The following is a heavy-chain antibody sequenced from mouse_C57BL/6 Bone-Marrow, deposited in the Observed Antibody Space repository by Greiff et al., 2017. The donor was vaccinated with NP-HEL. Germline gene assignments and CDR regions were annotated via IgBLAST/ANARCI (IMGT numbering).Heavy chain of an antibody. Sequence: EVQLHQSGPELVKPGASVKISCKASGYSFTDYNMNWVKQSNGKSLEWIGVINPNYGTTSYPHPFKGKATLTVDPSSSTAYMQLNSLTSEDSAVYYCARGLLRAWFAYWGQGTLVTVSA. D-gene: IGHD2-3*01. V-gene: IGHV1-39*01. J-gene: IGHJ3*01. CDR2: INPNYGTT. CDR3: ARGLLRAWFAY. CDR1: GYSFTDYN.